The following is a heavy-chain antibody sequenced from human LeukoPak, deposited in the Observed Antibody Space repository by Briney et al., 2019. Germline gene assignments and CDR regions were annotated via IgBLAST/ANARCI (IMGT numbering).Heavy chain of an antibody. V-gene: IGHV3-7*01. CDR1: GFTFSSYW. CDR3: ARFPYCSGGSCYPLYYYYYYMDV. CDR2: IKQDGSEK. D-gene: IGHD2-15*01. J-gene: IGHJ6*03. Sequence: GGSLRLSCAASGFTFSSYWMSWVRQAPGKGLEWVANIKQDGSEKYYVDSVKGRFTISRDNAKNSLYLQMNSLRAEDTAVYYCARFPYCSGGSCYPLYYYYYYMDVWGKGTTVTVSS.